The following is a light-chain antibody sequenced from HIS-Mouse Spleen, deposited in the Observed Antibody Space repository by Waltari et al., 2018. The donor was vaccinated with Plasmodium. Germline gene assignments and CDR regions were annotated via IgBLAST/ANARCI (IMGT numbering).Light chain of an antibody. Sequence: SYELTQPPPVSVSPGQTARTTCSGYALPKKYAYWYQKKSGQAPVLFIYEDSKRPSGIPERFSGSSSGTMATLTISGAQVEDEADYYCYSTDSSGNHRVFGGGTKLTVL. CDR2: EDS. J-gene: IGLJ3*02. CDR1: ALPKKY. CDR3: YSTDSSGNHRV. V-gene: IGLV3-10*01.